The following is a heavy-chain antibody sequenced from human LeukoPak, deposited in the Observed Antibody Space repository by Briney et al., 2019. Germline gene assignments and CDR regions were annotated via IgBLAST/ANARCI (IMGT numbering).Heavy chain of an antibody. CDR2: IKNKTDGGNT. D-gene: IGHD1-7*01. CDR3: THTAQRNYGFDY. J-gene: IGHJ4*02. Sequence: GGSLRLSCAASGFTFSYAWMSWVRQAPGKGQEWVGHIKNKTDGGNTDDAAPVKGRFTISRDDSKNTMYLGMNSAKTEDTAVYYCTHTAQRNYGFDYWGQGTLVNVSS. V-gene: IGHV3-15*01. CDR1: GFTFSYAW.